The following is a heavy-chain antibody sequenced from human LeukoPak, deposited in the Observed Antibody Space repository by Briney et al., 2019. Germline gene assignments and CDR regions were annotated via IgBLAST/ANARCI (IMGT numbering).Heavy chain of an antibody. CDR2: MWYDGSNK. J-gene: IGHJ4*02. D-gene: IGHD6-19*01. Sequence: GGSLRLSCAASGFTFSSYGMHWVRQAPGKGLEWVAVMWYDGSNKYYADSVKGRFTISRDNSKNTLYLQMNSLRAEDTAVYYCARDRGRIIAVAGIFDYWGQGTLVTVSS. CDR1: GFTFSSYG. V-gene: IGHV3-30*19. CDR3: ARDRGRIIAVAGIFDY.